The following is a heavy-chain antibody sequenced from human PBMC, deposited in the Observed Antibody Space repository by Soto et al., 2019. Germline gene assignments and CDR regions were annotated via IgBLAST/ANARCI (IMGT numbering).Heavy chain of an antibody. V-gene: IGHV3-23*04. CDR3: AKLKGGLGRFYGMDA. D-gene: IGHD3-3*01. CDR2: ISGGGGST. Sequence: QLVESGGGSLQPGGSLRLSCAASRFSFRNYAMTWVRQSPGKGLEWVSLISGGGGSTDYADSVKGRFSISRDNSQNMLYLQMNGLRGEDTALYYCAKLKGGLGRFYGMDAWGQGTMVIVSS. J-gene: IGHJ6*02. CDR1: RFSFRNYA.